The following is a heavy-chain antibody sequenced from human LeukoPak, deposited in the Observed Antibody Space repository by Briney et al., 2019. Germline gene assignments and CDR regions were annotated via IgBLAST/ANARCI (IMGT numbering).Heavy chain of an antibody. D-gene: IGHD2-2*01. CDR3: ARDRVFHPSSTSFTTQGVYAFDI. CDR2: IYTSGST. V-gene: IGHV4-4*07. J-gene: IGHJ3*02. Sequence: DPSETLSLTCTVSGGSISSYYWSWIRQPAGKGLEWIGRIYTSGSTNYNPSLKSRVTMSVDTSKNQFSLKLSSVTAADTAVYYCARDRVFHPSSTSFTTQGVYAFDIWGQGTMVTVSS. CDR1: GGSISSYY.